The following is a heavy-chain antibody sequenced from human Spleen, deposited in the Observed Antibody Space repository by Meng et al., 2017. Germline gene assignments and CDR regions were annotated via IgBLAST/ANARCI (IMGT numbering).Heavy chain of an antibody. Sequence: GESLKISCAASGFTFSSYAMSWVRQAPGKGLEWVAAIRGSGGSTYYVDSVKGRFTISRDNSKNTLYLQMNSLRAEDTAVYYCARDQVVVTAIPRFNYYYGMDVWGQGTTVTVSS. CDR1: GFTFSSYA. J-gene: IGHJ6*02. CDR2: IRGSGGST. V-gene: IGHV3-23*01. D-gene: IGHD2-21*02. CDR3: ARDQVVVTAIPRFNYYYGMDV.